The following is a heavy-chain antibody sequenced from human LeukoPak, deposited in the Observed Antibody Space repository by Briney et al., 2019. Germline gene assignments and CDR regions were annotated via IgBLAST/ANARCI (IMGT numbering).Heavy chain of an antibody. D-gene: IGHD4-23*01. J-gene: IGHJ4*02. Sequence: ASVKVSCKASGYTFTSYYMHWVRQAPGQGLEWMGIINPRGGSTSYAQKFQGRVTMTRDTSTSTVYMELSSLRSEDTAVYYCARGDYGGNSGLGFDYWGQGTLVTVSS. CDR3: ARGDYGGNSGLGFDY. V-gene: IGHV1-46*01. CDR2: INPRGGST. CDR1: GYTFTSYY.